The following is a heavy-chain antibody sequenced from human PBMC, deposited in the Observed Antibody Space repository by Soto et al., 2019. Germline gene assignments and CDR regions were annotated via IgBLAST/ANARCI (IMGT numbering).Heavy chain of an antibody. D-gene: IGHD2-15*01. CDR3: ARGAHIVVVVAAIDY. CDR2: IWYDGSNK. Sequence: GGSLRLSCAASGFTFSSYGMHWVRQAPGKGLEWVAVIWYDGSNKYYADSVKGRFTISRDNSKNTLYLQMNSLRAEDTAVYYCARGAHIVVVVAAIDYWGQGTLVTVS. CDR1: GFTFSSYG. V-gene: IGHV3-33*01. J-gene: IGHJ4*02.